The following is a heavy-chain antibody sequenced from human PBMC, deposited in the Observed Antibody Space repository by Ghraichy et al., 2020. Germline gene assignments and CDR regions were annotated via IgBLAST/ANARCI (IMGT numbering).Heavy chain of an antibody. CDR2: ISDHHGTDK. D-gene: IGHD1-26*01. J-gene: IGHJ4*02. Sequence: GGSLRLSCAASGFTFSSYYMHWVRQAPGKGLEWVTLISDHHGTDKFYADSVRGRFTISRDNSKNTLYLEMNSLRAEDTAVYYCARELAGGRADYWGQGTLVTVFS. CDR1: GFTFSSYY. CDR3: ARELAGGRADY. V-gene: IGHV3-30-3*01.